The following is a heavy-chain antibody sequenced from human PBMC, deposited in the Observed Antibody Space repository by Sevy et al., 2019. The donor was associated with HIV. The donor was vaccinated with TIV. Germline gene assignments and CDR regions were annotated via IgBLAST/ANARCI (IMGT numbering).Heavy chain of an antibody. V-gene: IGHV3-23*01. J-gene: IGHJ4*02. Sequence: GGSLRLSCAASGFSFSTYAMTWDRQAPGKGLEWVSGISGSGTSTYYTYSVKGRFTISRDNSKNTVYLQMNNLRAEDTAVYYCGKVSIFGVGGFYDYWGQGTLVTVSS. CDR2: ISGSGTST. CDR1: GFSFSTYA. CDR3: GKVSIFGVGGFYDY. D-gene: IGHD3-3*01.